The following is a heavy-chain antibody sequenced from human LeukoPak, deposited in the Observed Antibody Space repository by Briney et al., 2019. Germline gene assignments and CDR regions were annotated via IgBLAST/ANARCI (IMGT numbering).Heavy chain of an antibody. Sequence: ASVKVSCKASGYTFTSYGISWVRQAPGQGLEWMGWISAYNGNTNYAQKLQGRVTMTTDTSTSTAYMELRSLRSDDTAVYYCARGLARGVIIWPNYYYYMDAWGKGTTVTVSS. J-gene: IGHJ6*03. CDR2: ISAYNGNT. CDR1: GYTFTSYG. V-gene: IGHV1-18*01. CDR3: ARGLARGVIIWPNYYYYMDA. D-gene: IGHD3-10*01.